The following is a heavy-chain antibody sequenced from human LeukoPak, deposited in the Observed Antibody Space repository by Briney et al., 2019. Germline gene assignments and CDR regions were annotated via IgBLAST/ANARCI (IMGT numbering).Heavy chain of an antibody. Sequence: PSETLSLTCAVYGGSFSGYYWSWIRQPPGRGLEWIGEINHSGSTNYNPSLKSRVAISVDTSKNQFSLKLSSVTAADTAVYYCARVGLTSDYWGQGTLVTVSS. CDR3: ARVGLTSDY. CDR1: GGSFSGYY. CDR2: INHSGST. D-gene: IGHD3-9*01. V-gene: IGHV4-34*01. J-gene: IGHJ4*02.